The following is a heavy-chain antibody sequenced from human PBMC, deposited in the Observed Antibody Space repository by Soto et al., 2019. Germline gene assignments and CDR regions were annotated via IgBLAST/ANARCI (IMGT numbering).Heavy chain of an antibody. D-gene: IGHD6-13*01. CDR1: GYTFTSYG. V-gene: IGHV1-18*01. CDR3: ARSRDSSSWTDFDY. CDR2: ISAYNGNT. J-gene: IGHJ4*02. Sequence: ASVKVSCKASGYTFTSYGISWVRQAPGQGLEWMGWISAYNGNTNYAQKLQGRVTMTTDTSTSTAYMELSSLRSEDTAVYYCARSRDSSSWTDFDYWGQGTLVTVSS.